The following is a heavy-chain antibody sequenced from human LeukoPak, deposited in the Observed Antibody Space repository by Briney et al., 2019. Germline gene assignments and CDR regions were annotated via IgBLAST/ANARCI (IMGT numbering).Heavy chain of an antibody. CDR3: AKDPEGTVWAPAAAGYFDY. CDR2: ISYDGSNK. V-gene: IGHV3-30*18. D-gene: IGHD6-13*01. J-gene: IGHJ4*02. CDR1: GFTFSSYG. Sequence: PGRSLRLSCAASGFTFSSYGMHWVRQAPGKGLEWVAVISYDGSNKYYADSVKGRFTISRDNSKNTLYLQMNSLRAEDTAVYYCAKDPEGTVWAPAAAGYFDYWGQGTLVTVSS.